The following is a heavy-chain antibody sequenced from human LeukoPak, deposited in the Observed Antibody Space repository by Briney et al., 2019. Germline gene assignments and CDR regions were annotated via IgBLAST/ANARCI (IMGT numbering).Heavy chain of an antibody. CDR3: SGPYDSSGYYSEGGHDY. CDR1: GFTFSSYA. V-gene: IGHV3-30-3*01. D-gene: IGHD3-22*01. J-gene: IGHJ4*02. CDR2: ISYDGSNK. Sequence: GGSLRLSCAASGFTFSSYAMHWVRQAPGKGLEWVAVISYDGSNKYYADSVKGRFTFSRDNSKNTLYLQMNSLRAEDTAVYYCSGPYDSSGYYSEGGHDYWGQGTLVTVSS.